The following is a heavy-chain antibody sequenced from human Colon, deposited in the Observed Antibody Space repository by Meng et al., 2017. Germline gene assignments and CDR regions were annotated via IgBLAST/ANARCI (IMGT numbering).Heavy chain of an antibody. Sequence: QVQLVQSGADVKKPGASVKVSCKASGYTFTTYALHWVRQAPGQTLEWMGWFNAGNGDTEYSQNFQGRVTLTRDTSASTAYMELTSLRSEDTAVYYCAREFGGLRSFEYWGRGTLVTVSS. CDR1: GYTFTTYA. CDR2: FNAGNGDT. CDR3: AREFGGLRSFEY. J-gene: IGHJ4*02. V-gene: IGHV1-3*01. D-gene: IGHD3-10*01.